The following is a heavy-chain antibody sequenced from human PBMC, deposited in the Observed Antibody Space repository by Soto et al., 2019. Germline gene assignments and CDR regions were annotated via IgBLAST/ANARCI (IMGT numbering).Heavy chain of an antibody. D-gene: IGHD6-13*01. CDR3: ASAIATAGSF. Sequence: PSETLSLTCTVSGGSISSYYWSWIRQPPGKGLEWIGYIYYSGSTNYNPSLKSRVTISRDNAQDSVYLQMNNLRVDDTALYYCASAIATAGSFWGQGTQVTVSS. CDR2: IYYSGST. J-gene: IGHJ4*02. V-gene: IGHV4-59*08. CDR1: GGSISSYY.